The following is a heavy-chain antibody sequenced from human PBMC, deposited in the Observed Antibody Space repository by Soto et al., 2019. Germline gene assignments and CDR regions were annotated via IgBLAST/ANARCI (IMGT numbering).Heavy chain of an antibody. Sequence: GGSLRLSCAASGFTFSSYSMNWVRQAPGKGLEWVSSISSSSSYIYYADSVKGRFTISRDNAKNSLYLQMNSLRAEDTAVYYYARDPLPSGSYDAYYFDYWGQGTLVTVSS. CDR1: GFTFSSYS. D-gene: IGHD1-26*01. V-gene: IGHV3-21*01. CDR2: ISSSSSYI. J-gene: IGHJ4*02. CDR3: ARDPLPSGSYDAYYFDY.